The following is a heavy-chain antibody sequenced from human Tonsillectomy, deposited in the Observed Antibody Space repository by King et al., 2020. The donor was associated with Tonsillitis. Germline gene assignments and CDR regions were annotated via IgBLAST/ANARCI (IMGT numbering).Heavy chain of an antibody. D-gene: IGHD3-22*01. J-gene: IGHJ3*02. CDR1: GFTISDHY. CDR3: ARVLDYYDSSGSSIDAFDI. V-gene: IGHV3-72*01. CDR2: TRNKAKRYTT. Sequence: EVQLVQSGGGLVQPGGSLRLSCAASGFTISDHYMDWVRQAPGKGLEWVGRTRNKAKRYTTHYAASVKGRFTISRDDSQNSLYLQMNSLKTEDTAVYYCARVLDYYDSSGSSIDAFDIWGQGTTVTVSS.